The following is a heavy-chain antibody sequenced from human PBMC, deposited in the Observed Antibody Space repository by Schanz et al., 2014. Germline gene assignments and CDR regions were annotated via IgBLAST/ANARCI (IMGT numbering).Heavy chain of an antibody. V-gene: IGHV1-69*04. CDR1: GDTFDNFG. Sequence: QVQLVQSGAEVKKPGSSVKVSCKATGDTFDNFGISWVRQAPGQGPEWIGRFMPFLGITNLAQKFQDRVTMTADKATSTAYMELSGLTSEDTAMYYCARDRWNYEGGIFDIWGQGPMVTVSS. D-gene: IGHD1-7*01. J-gene: IGHJ3*02. CDR3: ARDRWNYEGGIFDI. CDR2: FMPFLGIT.